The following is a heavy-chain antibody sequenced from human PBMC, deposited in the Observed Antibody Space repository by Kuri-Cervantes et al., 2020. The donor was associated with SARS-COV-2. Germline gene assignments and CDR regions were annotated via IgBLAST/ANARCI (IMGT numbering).Heavy chain of an antibody. CDR1: GFTFTDYY. V-gene: IGHV3-11*04. D-gene: IGHD3-3*01. CDR3: ARADFWSGLFDS. CDR2: VTGSGSAM. Sequence: GGSLRPSCAASGFTFTDYYMSWIRLTPGKGLEWVSYVTGSGSAMYYAESVKGRFTISRDNAEDSLYLQMNSLRAEDTAVYYCARADFWSGLFDSWGQGTLVTVSS. J-gene: IGHJ4*02.